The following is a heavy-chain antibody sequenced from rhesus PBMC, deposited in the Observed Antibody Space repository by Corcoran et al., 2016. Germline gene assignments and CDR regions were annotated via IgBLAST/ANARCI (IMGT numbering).Heavy chain of an antibody. CDR3: AREDRSLDV. J-gene: IGHJ5-2*02. CDR1: GGCLTGYY. CDR2: IKGNSAST. Sequence: QVKLQQWGEGLVKPSEPLSLTCAVYGGCLTGYYWSWISPPPGKGLEWIGNIKGNSASTNSTPYLKNRVTISKDTSKNQFSLKLSSVTAADTAVDYCAREDRSLDVWGRGVLVTVSS. V-gene: IGHV4-73*01.